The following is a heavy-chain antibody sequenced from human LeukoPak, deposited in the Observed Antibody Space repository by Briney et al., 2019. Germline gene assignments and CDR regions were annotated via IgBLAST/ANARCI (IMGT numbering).Heavy chain of an antibody. D-gene: IGHD2-15*01. J-gene: IGHJ4*02. CDR1: GFTFSSYG. V-gene: IGHV3-30*02. Sequence: PGGSLRLSCAASGFTFSSYGMHWVRQAPGKGLEWVAFIRYDGSNKYYADSVKGRFTISRDNSKNTLYLQMDSLRAEDTAVYYCAFIVGVVAAADYWGRGTLVTVSS. CDR3: AFIVGVVAAADY. CDR2: IRYDGSNK.